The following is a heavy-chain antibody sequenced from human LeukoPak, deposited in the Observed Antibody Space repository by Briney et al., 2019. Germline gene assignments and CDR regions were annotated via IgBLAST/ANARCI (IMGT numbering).Heavy chain of an antibody. V-gene: IGHV1-3*01. D-gene: IGHD1-26*01. Sequence: ASVKVSCKASGYTFTSYAMHWVRQAPGQRLEWMGWINAGNGNTKYSQRFQDRVTITMDTSASTVYMEMNDLGSEDTAVYYCARGYSGCFHYWGQGALVTVSS. CDR2: INAGNGNT. CDR3: ARGYSGCFHY. CDR1: GYTFTSYA. J-gene: IGHJ4*02.